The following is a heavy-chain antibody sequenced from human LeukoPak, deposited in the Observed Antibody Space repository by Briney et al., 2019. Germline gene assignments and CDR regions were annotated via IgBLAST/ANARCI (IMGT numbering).Heavy chain of an antibody. V-gene: IGHV3-30*02. CDR2: IHYDGARS. CDR3: ARARHPGGAPAHWFFDL. J-gene: IGHJ2*01. D-gene: IGHD4-17*01. Sequence: GGSLRLSCAASGFSFSGYGMHWVRQAPGKGLEWVAFIHYDGARSYYADSVKGRFTISRDNPKNTVYLQMNSLKTEDTALHYCARARHPGGAPAHWFFDLWGRGTLVTVSS. CDR1: GFSFSGYG.